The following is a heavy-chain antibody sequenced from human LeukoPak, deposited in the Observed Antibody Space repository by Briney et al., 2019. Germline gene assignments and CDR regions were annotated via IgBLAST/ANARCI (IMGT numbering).Heavy chain of an antibody. J-gene: IGHJ5*02. Sequence: GGSLRLSCAASGFNFDTYTMSWVRQAPGKGLEWVAKMKEDGSEKFYVDSVKGRFIISRDNAKNSLYLQMNSLRVEDTAVYFCVRGEALRGWFAPWGQGTRVTVSS. V-gene: IGHV3-7*01. CDR2: MKEDGSEK. D-gene: IGHD1-26*01. CDR3: VRGEALRGWFAP. CDR1: GFNFDTYT.